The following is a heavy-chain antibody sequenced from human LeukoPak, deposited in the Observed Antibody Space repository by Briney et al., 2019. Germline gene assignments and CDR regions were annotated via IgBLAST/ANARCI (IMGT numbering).Heavy chain of an antibody. CDR3: ARLRTGTTYYYYMDV. V-gene: IGHV4-59*01. Sequence: SETLSLTCTVSGGSISSYSWSWIRQPPWQGLEWIGYIYHSGSTNYNPSLRSRVTISVDTSKNKFSLKLSSVTAADTAVYYCARLRTGTTYYYYMDVWGKGATVTISS. CDR1: GGSISSYS. CDR2: IYHSGST. D-gene: IGHD1-1*01. J-gene: IGHJ6*03.